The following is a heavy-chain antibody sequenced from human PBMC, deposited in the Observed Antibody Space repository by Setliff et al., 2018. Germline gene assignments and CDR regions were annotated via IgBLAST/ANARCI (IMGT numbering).Heavy chain of an antibody. V-gene: IGHV3-53*01. CDR1: GGTFSDYY. J-gene: IGHJ4*02. CDR3: ARDRGGGLYDY. Sequence: ETLSLTCAAYGGTFSDYYWTWIRQPPGKGLEWVSAIYTGGRTDSADSVKGRFTISRDGSKNTLYLQMNNLRVEDTAVYYCARDRGGGLYDYWGLGTLVTVSS. D-gene: IGHD3-16*01. CDR2: IYTGGRT.